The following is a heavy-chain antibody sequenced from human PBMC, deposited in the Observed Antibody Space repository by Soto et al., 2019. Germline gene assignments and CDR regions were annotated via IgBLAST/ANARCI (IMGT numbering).Heavy chain of an antibody. Sequence: PSETLSLTCTVSGGSISSSSYYWGWIRQPPGKGLEWIGSIYYSGSTYYNPSLKSRVTISVDTSKNQFPLKLSSVTAADTAVYYCARQGEGLRFLEWFYPRGMDVWGQGTTVTVS. V-gene: IGHV4-39*01. CDR3: ARQGEGLRFLEWFYPRGMDV. J-gene: IGHJ6*02. CDR1: GGSISSSSYY. CDR2: IYYSGST. D-gene: IGHD3-3*01.